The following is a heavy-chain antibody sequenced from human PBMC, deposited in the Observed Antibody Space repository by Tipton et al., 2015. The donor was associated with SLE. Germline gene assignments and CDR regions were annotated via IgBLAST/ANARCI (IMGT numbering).Heavy chain of an antibody. CDR3: ARRTYNWNFPFDY. Sequence: TLSLTCTVSGGSISSSSYSWGWIRQPPGKGLEWIGSIYYSGSTYYNPALKSRVTISVDTSKNQFSLKLSSVTAADTAVYYCARRTYNWNFPFDYWGQGTLVTVSS. CDR2: IYYSGST. CDR1: GGSISSSSYS. V-gene: IGHV4-39*07. J-gene: IGHJ4*02. D-gene: IGHD1-7*01.